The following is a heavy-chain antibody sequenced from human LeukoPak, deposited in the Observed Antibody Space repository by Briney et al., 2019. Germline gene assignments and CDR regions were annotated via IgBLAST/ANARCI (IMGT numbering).Heavy chain of an antibody. J-gene: IGHJ6*02. CDR2: ISYDGSNK. CDR1: GFTFSSYA. CDR3: ARGGMAAAGTYYYYGMDV. Sequence: GRSLRLSCAAFGFTFSSYAMHWVRQAPGKGLEWVAVISYDGSNKYYADSVKGRFTISRDNSKNTLYLQMNSLRAEDTAVYYCARGGMAAAGTYYYYGMDVWGQGTTVTVSS. V-gene: IGHV3-30*04. D-gene: IGHD6-13*01.